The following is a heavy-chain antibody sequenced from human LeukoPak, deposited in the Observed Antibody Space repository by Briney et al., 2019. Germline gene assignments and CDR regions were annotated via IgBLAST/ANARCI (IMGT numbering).Heavy chain of an antibody. CDR2: INPNSGGT. J-gene: IGHJ4*02. D-gene: IGHD3-3*01. V-gene: IGHV1-2*02. CDR1: GYTFTSYG. CDR3: ARVSYDFWSGYLNYFDY. Sequence: ASVKVSCKASGYTFTSYGISWVRQAPGQGLEWMGWINPNSGGTNYAQKFQGRVTMTRDTSISTAYMELSRLRSDDTAVYYCARVSYDFWSGYLNYFDYWGQGTLVTVSS.